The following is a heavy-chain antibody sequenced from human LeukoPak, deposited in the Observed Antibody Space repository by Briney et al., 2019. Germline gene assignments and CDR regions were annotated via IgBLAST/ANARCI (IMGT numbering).Heavy chain of an antibody. V-gene: IGHV1-69*04. CDR2: IIPILGIA. Sequence: ASVKVSCKASGYTFTSYGISWVRQAPGQGLEWMGRIIPILGIANYAQKFQGRVTITADKSTSTAYMELSSLRSEDTAVYYCARGLDYAFDIWGQGTMVTVSS. D-gene: IGHD1-1*01. CDR3: ARGLDYAFDI. J-gene: IGHJ3*02. CDR1: GYTFTSYG.